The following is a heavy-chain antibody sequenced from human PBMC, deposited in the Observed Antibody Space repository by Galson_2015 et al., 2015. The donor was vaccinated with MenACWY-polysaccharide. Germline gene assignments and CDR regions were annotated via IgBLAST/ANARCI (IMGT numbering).Heavy chain of an antibody. Sequence: SLRLSCAASGFTFSSYAMSWVRQAPGKGLEWVSAISGSGGSTYHADSVKGRFTISRDNSKNTLYLQMNSLRAEDTAVYYCAKPYYYDSSGYYFWAGNRPRGYYFDYWGQGTLVTVSS. CDR1: GFTFSSYA. J-gene: IGHJ4*02. V-gene: IGHV3-23*01. D-gene: IGHD3-22*01. CDR3: AKPYYYDSSGYYFWAGNRPRGYYFDY. CDR2: ISGSGGST.